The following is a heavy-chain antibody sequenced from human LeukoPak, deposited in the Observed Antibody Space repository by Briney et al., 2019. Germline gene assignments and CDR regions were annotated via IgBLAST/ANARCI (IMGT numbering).Heavy chain of an antibody. V-gene: IGHV3-30*18. CDR3: AKVAVGATITDY. Sequence: GGSLRLSCAASGFTFSSYGMHWVRQALGKGLEWVAVISYDGSNKYYADSVKGRFTISRDNSKNTLYLQMNSLRAEDTAVYYCAKVAVGATITDYWGQGTLVTVSS. J-gene: IGHJ4*02. CDR2: ISYDGSNK. CDR1: GFTFSSYG. D-gene: IGHD1-26*01.